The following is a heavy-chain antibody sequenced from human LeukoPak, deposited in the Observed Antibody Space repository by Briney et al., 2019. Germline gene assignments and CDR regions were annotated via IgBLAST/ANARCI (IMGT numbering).Heavy chain of an antibody. CDR3: ARGKWSAVADADY. J-gene: IGHJ4*02. CDR1: GFTFSSYA. D-gene: IGHD6-19*01. V-gene: IGHV3-23*01. CDR2: ISGSGGST. Sequence: GGSLRLSCAASGFTFSSYAMSWVRQAPGKGLEWVSAISGSGGSTYYADSVKGRFTISRDNSKNTLCLQMNSLRAEDTAVYYCARGKWSAVADADYWGQGTLVTVSS.